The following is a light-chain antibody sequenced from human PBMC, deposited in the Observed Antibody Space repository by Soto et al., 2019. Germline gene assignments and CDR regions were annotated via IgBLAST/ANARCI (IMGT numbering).Light chain of an antibody. V-gene: IGLV2-11*01. J-gene: IGLJ1*01. CDR3: CSYAGFSYV. Sequence: QSALTQPRSVSGSPGQSVTISCTGTSSDVGGYNYVSWYQQHPGKAPKLMIYDVSKRPSGVPDHFSGSKSGNTASLTISGLQAEDEADYYCCSYAGFSYVFGTGTKLTVL. CDR2: DVS. CDR1: SSDVGGYNY.